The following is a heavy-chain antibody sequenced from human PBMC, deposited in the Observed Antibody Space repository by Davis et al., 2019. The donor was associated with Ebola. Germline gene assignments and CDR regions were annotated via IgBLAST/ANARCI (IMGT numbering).Heavy chain of an antibody. D-gene: IGHD1-26*01. CDR1: GFAFSSYG. J-gene: IGHJ4*02. V-gene: IGHV1-2*05. CDR2: IIPNSGVT. CDR3: ARERKMGGSQEPGLDY. Sequence: PGGSLRLSCAASGFAFSSYGMHWVRQAPGQGLEWMGRIIPNSGVTIYAQKFQGRVTLTRDTSISTAYMELTRLRSDDTVVYYCARERKMGGSQEPGLDYWGQGTLVTVSS.